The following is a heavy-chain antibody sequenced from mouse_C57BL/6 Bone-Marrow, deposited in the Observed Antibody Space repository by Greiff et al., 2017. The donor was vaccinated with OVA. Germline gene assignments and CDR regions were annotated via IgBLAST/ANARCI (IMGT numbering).Heavy chain of an antibody. CDR1: GFTFSSYG. Sequence: EVKLVESGGDLVKPGGSLKLSCAASGFTFSSYGMSWVRQTPDKRLEWVATISSGGSYTYYPDSVKGRFTISRDNAKNTLYLQMSSPKSEDTAMYYCARPPYYYGSSYWYFDVWGTGTTVTVSS. D-gene: IGHD1-1*01. CDR2: ISSGGSYT. CDR3: ARPPYYYGSSYWYFDV. V-gene: IGHV5-6*01. J-gene: IGHJ1*03.